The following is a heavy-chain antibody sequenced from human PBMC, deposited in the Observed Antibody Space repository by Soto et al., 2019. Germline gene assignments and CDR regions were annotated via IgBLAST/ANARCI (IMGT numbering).Heavy chain of an antibody. CDR2: VFYGGT. J-gene: IGHJ4*02. Sequence: KRSDTLSRTCSVSGGSLSSNYWSWIRQSPDKGLEWLGYVFYGGTDYNPSLGGRVSMSVETSKSQFSLKLTSVTVADTAVYYCASYRGALYFESWGPGILVTVSS. CDR1: GGSLSSNY. V-gene: IGHV4-59*01. CDR3: ASYRGALYFES. D-gene: IGHD3-16*01.